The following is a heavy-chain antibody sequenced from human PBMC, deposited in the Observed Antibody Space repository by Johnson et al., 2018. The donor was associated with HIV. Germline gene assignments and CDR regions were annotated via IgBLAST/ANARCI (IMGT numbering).Heavy chain of an antibody. CDR3: ARGVKQQLSVVDAFDI. J-gene: IGHJ3*02. V-gene: IGHV3-30*02. D-gene: IGHD6-13*01. Sequence: VQLVESGGGVVQPGGSLRLSCAASGFTFSSYGMHWVRQAPGQGLEWVALIRDAGSEKYYADSVQGRFTISRDYSKNRLYLQMNSLIAEDTAVYFCARGVKQQLSVVDAFDIWGQGTMVTVSS. CDR2: IRDAGSEK. CDR1: GFTFSSYG.